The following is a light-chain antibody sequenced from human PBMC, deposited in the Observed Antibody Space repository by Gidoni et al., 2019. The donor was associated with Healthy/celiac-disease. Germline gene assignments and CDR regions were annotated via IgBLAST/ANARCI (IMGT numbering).Light chain of an antibody. Sequence: SVSVSPGQTASIPCSGDKLGDKYACWYQQKPGQSPVLVIYQDSKRPSGIPERFSGSNSGNTATLTISGTQAMDEADYYCQAWDSSLVVFGGGTKLTVL. J-gene: IGLJ2*01. CDR1: KLGDKY. CDR2: QDS. V-gene: IGLV3-1*01. CDR3: QAWDSSLVV.